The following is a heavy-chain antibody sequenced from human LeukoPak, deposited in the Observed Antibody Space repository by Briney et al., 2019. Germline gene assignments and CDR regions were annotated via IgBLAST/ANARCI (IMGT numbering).Heavy chain of an antibody. V-gene: IGHV3-23*01. CDR2: INNSGDNT. D-gene: IGHD3-22*01. CDR3: VKAFDSNGLFHS. Sequence: GGSLRLSCAASGFTFIGYAMSWVRQAPGKGLEWVSTINNSGDNTYYPDSVKGRFTISRDISKSTLYLQMNSLRAEDTAIYYCVKAFDSNGLFHSWGQGTLVTVSS. CDR1: GFTFIGYA. J-gene: IGHJ4*02.